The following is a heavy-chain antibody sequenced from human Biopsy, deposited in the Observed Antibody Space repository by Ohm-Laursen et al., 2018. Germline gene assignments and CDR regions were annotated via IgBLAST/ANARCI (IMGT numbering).Heavy chain of an antibody. CDR1: GNTFSDYQ. J-gene: IGHJ5*02. Sequence: SETLSLTWAVFGNTFSDYQWSWIRQPPGQGLEWIGQINQAGTTNYNPSLKSRVTISVDTSTNQFSLKVPSVTAADTALYFCARHPTGLWFDPWGHGTLVTVSS. CDR3: ARHPTGLWFDP. CDR2: INQAGTT. V-gene: IGHV4-34*01.